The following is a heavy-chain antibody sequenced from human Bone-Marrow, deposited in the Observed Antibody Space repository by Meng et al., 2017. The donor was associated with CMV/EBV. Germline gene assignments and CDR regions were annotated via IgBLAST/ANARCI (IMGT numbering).Heavy chain of an antibody. D-gene: IGHD2-2*01. CDR1: GYTFTSYG. CDR2: TNPNSGGT. Sequence: ASENVSCKASGYTFTSYGISWVRQAPGQGLEWMGWTNPNSGGTNYAQKFQGRVTMTRDTSISTAYMELSRPRSVDTAVYYCARDRGYCSSTSCPPVDYWGQGTLVTVSS. V-gene: IGHV1-2*02. CDR3: ARDRGYCSSTSCPPVDY. J-gene: IGHJ4*02.